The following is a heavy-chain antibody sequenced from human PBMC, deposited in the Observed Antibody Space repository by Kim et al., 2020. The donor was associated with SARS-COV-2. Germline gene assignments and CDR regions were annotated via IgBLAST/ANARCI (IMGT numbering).Heavy chain of an antibody. CDR1: GGSFSGYY. CDR3: ARLFSYGGNPGGGY. Sequence: SETLSLTCAVYGGSFSGYYWSWVRQPPGKGLEWIGEINHSGSTKYNPSLKSRVTITIDTSKNQFSLKLTSVTAADTAVYFCARLFSYGGNPGGGYWGQGTLVTVSS. J-gene: IGHJ4*02. D-gene: IGHD4-17*01. CDR2: INHSGST. V-gene: IGHV4-34*01.